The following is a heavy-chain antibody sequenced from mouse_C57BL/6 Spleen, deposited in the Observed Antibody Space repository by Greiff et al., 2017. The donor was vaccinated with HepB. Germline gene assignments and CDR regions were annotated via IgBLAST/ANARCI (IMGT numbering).Heavy chain of an antibody. CDR3: TRKGYYYGSLDY. CDR2: IDPETGGT. CDR1: GYTFTDYE. Sequence: VQLVESGAELVRPGASVTLSCKASGYTFTDYEMHWVKQTPVHGLEWIGAIDPETGGTAYNQKFKGKAILTADKSSSTAYMELRSLTSEDSAVYYCTRKGYYYGSLDYWGQGTTLTVSS. J-gene: IGHJ2*01. D-gene: IGHD1-1*01. V-gene: IGHV1-15*01.